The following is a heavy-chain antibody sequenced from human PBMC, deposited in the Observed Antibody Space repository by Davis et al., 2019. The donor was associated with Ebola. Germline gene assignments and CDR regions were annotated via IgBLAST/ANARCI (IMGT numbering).Heavy chain of an antibody. D-gene: IGHD3-10*01. Sequence: GESLKISCTASGLSIHMFCMTWVRQAPGKGLEWVANIKEDGSEQYYVDSVRGRFTISRDNARNSVFLHMNSLRAEDTAVYYCARDVGVEFDYWGQGALVTVSS. CDR3: ARDVGVEFDY. CDR1: GLSIHMFC. V-gene: IGHV3-7*03. J-gene: IGHJ4*02. CDR2: IKEDGSEQ.